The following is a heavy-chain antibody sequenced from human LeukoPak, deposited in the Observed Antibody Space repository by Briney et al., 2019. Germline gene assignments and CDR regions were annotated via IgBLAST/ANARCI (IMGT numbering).Heavy chain of an antibody. J-gene: IGHJ4*02. Sequence: PSETLSLTCTVSGGSISSYYWSWIRQPPGKGLEWIAYIYYSGSTNYDPSLKSRVTISVETSKNQFSLRLSSVTAADTAVYFCARGILRDYYDSSGFYHRGGVGYWGQGTLVTVSS. CDR3: ARGILRDYYDSSGFYHRGGVGY. CDR1: GGSISSYY. CDR2: IYYSGST. V-gene: IGHV4-59*08. D-gene: IGHD3-22*01.